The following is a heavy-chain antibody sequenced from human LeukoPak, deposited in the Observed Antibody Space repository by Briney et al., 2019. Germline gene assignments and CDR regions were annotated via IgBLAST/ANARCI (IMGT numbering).Heavy chain of an antibody. CDR3: ARDRLLWFGELLTFDY. V-gene: IGHV4-4*07. Sequence: SETLSLTCTVSGGSISSYYWSWIRQPAGKGLEWIGRIYASGRTNSNPSLKSRVTMSVDTSKNQFSLKLSFVTAADTAVDYCARDRLLWFGELLTFDYWGQGTLVTVSS. CDR2: IYASGRT. D-gene: IGHD3-10*01. J-gene: IGHJ4*02. CDR1: GGSISSYY.